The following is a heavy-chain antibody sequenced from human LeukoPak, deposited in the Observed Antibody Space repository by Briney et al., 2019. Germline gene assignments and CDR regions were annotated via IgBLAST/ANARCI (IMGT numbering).Heavy chain of an antibody. CDR3: ARNASSGFFNA. Sequence: SETLSLTCTLSGHSIINAYYWGWIRQSPGKGLEWIGSIHHSGNRFESGSTHYNPSLRSRVTVSADTSKNQFSLTLRSVTAADTAVYFCARNASSGFFNAWGRGTLVT. CDR1: GHSIINAYY. V-gene: IGHV4-28*01. CDR2: IHHSGNRFESGST. D-gene: IGHD6-25*01. J-gene: IGHJ5*02.